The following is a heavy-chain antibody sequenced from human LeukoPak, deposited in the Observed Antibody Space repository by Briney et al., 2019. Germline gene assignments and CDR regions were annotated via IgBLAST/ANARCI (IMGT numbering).Heavy chain of an antibody. Sequence: ASVKVSCKASGYTFTSYGRSWVRQAPGQGLEWMGWISAYNGNTNYAQKLQGRVTMTTDTSTSTAYMELRSLRSDDTAVYYCARHYRDMVTSGHVFWGQGTLVTVSS. J-gene: IGHJ4*02. V-gene: IGHV1-18*01. CDR1: GYTFTSYG. D-gene: IGHD5-24*01. CDR3: ARHYRDMVTSGHVF. CDR2: ISAYNGNT.